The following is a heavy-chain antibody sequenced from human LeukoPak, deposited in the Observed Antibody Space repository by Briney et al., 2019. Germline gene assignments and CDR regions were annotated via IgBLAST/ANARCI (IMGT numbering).Heavy chain of an antibody. CDR2: ISSSSSYI. Sequence: GGSLRLSCAASGFTFSSYSMNWVRQAPGKGLEWVSSISSSSSYIDYADSVKGRFTISRDNAKNSLYLQMNSLRAEDTAVYYCAREISGYSSDPWGQGTLVTVSS. CDR3: AREISGYSSDP. D-gene: IGHD6-19*01. V-gene: IGHV3-21*01. CDR1: GFTFSSYS. J-gene: IGHJ5*02.